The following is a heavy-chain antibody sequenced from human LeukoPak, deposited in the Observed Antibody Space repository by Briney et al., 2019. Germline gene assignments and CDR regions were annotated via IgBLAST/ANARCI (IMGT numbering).Heavy chain of an antibody. J-gene: IGHJ3*02. Sequence: GGSLRLSCAASGFTFSTYSMNWVRQAPGKGLEWVSYISSSSSTIYYADSVKGRFSISRDNGKSSLYLQMNSLRAEDTAVYYCARAHYDFWSGYKGADAFDIWGQGTMVTVSS. V-gene: IGHV3-48*01. D-gene: IGHD3-3*01. CDR3: ARAHYDFWSGYKGADAFDI. CDR1: GFTFSTYS. CDR2: ISSSSSTI.